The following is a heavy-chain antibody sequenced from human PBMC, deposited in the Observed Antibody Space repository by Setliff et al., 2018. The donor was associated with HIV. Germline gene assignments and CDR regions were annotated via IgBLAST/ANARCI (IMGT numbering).Heavy chain of an antibody. Sequence: ASVKVSCKASGYTFTTYDITWVRQAPGQGLEWLGWISPYNGHTNFAQKFQGRVTITRDTSASTAYMELSSLRSEDTAVYYCARDRAYSSSWYYDYWGQGTLVTVSS. CDR3: ARDRAYSSSWYYDY. V-gene: IGHV1-18*01. D-gene: IGHD6-13*01. J-gene: IGHJ4*02. CDR2: ISPYNGHT. CDR1: GYTFTTYD.